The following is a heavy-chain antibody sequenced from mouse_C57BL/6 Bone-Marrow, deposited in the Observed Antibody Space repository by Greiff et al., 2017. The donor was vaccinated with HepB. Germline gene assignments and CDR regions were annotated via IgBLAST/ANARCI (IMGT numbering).Heavy chain of an antibody. J-gene: IGHJ2*01. Sequence: VQLQQSGAELVRPGTSVKVSCKASGYAFTNYLIEWVKQRPGQSLEWIGVINPGSGGTNYNEKFKGKATLTADKSSSTAYIQLSSLTSEDSAVYFCARSAIITTVGNFDYWGQGTTLTVSS. CDR1: GYAFTNYL. V-gene: IGHV1-54*01. CDR3: ARSAIITTVGNFDY. CDR2: INPGSGGT. D-gene: IGHD1-1*01.